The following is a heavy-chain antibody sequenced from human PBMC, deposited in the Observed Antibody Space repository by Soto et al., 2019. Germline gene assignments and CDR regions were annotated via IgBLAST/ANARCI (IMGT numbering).Heavy chain of an antibody. D-gene: IGHD1-26*01. V-gene: IGHV4-59*01. J-gene: IGHJ5*02. CDR3: ARVLILLCGSYVWFDP. Sequence: SRVTISVDTSKNQFSLKLSSVTAADTAVYYCARVLILLCGSYVWFDPWGQVPLVTVSS.